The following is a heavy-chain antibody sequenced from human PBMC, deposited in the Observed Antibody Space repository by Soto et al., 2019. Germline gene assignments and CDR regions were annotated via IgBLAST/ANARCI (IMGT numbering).Heavy chain of an antibody. Sequence: QVQLQQWGAGLLKPSETLSLTCAVYGGSFSGYYWSWIRQPPGKGLEWIGEINHSGSTNYNPSLKRRVTISVDTSKNQFSLKLSSVTAADTAVYYCARGRHQQWLANIWGQGTLVTVSS. V-gene: IGHV4-34*01. CDR1: GGSFSGYY. CDR3: ARGRHQQWLANI. CDR2: INHSGST. J-gene: IGHJ4*02. D-gene: IGHD6-19*01.